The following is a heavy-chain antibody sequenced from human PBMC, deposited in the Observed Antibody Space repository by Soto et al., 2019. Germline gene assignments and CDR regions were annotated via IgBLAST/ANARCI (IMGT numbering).Heavy chain of an antibody. D-gene: IGHD3-22*01. J-gene: IGHJ4*02. CDR1: GFTFRTYA. V-gene: IGHV3-30-3*01. Sequence: PGGSLRLSCVASGFTFRTYAMHWVRQAPGKGLEWVAVISYDGSNEYYADSVKGRFTIFSDKSKNTLFLQMNSLRAEDTAVYFCARDRNYYDSTGLYLIDYWGQGTLVTVSS. CDR3: ARDRNYYDSTGLYLIDY. CDR2: ISYDGSNE.